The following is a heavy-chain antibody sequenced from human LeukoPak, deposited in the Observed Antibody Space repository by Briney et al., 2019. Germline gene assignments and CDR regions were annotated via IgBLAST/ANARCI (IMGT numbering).Heavy chain of an antibody. CDR1: GFTFSSYA. CDR2: ISYDGSNK. V-gene: IGHV3-30-3*01. CDR3: ARRLWTGSKLYYYGMDV. Sequence: GGSLRLSCAASGFTFSSYAMHWVRQAPGKGLEWVAVISYDGSNKYYADSVKGRFTISGDNSKNTLYLQMNSLRAEDTAVYYCARRLWTGSKLYYYGMDVWGQGTTVTVSS. D-gene: IGHD3/OR15-3a*01. J-gene: IGHJ6*02.